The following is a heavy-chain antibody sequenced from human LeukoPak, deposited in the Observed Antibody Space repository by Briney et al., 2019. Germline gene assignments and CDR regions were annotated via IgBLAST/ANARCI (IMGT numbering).Heavy chain of an antibody. D-gene: IGHD3-10*01. V-gene: IGHV3-30*18. CDR3: AKDKIPYGSGSSPFDY. CDR1: GFTFSSYG. CDR2: ISYDGSNK. Sequence: GRSLRLSCAASGFTFSSYGMHWVRQAPGKGLEWVAVISYDGSNKYYADSVKGRFTISRDNSKNTLYLQMNSLRAEDTAVYYCAKDKIPYGSGSSPFDYWGQGTLVTVSS. J-gene: IGHJ4*02.